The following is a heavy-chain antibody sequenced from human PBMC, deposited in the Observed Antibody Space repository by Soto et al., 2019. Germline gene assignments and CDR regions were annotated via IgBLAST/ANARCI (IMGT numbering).Heavy chain of an antibody. CDR2: IKDDGSEK. D-gene: IGHD2-15*01. CDR3: ARDGYCSGGRCYRRNDY. CDR1: GFTFSGYW. V-gene: IGHV3-7*01. J-gene: IGHJ4*02. Sequence: EVQLVESGGGLVQPGGSLRLSCGASGFTFSGYWMTWARQAPGKGLEWVAQIKDDGSEKFYVDSVKGRFTISRDNADNLLYLQMNSLRAEDTAVYFCARDGYCSGGRCYRRNDYWGQGTLVIVSS.